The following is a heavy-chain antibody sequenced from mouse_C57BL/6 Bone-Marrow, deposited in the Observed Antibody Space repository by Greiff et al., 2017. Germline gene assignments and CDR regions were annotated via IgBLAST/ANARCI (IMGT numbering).Heavy chain of an antibody. CDR1: GFNIKDYY. V-gene: IGHV14-2*01. J-gene: IGHJ3*01. CDR2: IDPEDGET. D-gene: IGHD1-1*02. CDR3: ARGPMEDWFAY. Sequence: EVQLVESGAELVKPGASVKLSCTASGFNIKDYYMHWVKQRTEQGLAWIGRIDPEDGETKYAQKFQGKANITADTSSNTAYLQLSSLTSEDTAVYYCARGPMEDWFAYWGQGTLVTVSA.